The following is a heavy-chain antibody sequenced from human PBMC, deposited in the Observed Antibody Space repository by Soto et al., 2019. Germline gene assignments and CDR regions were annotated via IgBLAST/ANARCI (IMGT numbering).Heavy chain of an antibody. CDR2: IIPIFGTA. CDR3: ARDAGREYSSTFDP. V-gene: IGHV1-69*01. D-gene: IGHD6-6*01. J-gene: IGHJ5*02. Sequence: QVQLVQSGAEVKKPGSSVKVSCKASGGTFSSYAISWVRQAPGQGLEWMGGIIPIFGTANYAQKFQGRVTITADEATSTGYMEPSSLRSEDTAVYYCARDAGREYSSTFDPWGQGTLVTVSS. CDR1: GGTFSSYA.